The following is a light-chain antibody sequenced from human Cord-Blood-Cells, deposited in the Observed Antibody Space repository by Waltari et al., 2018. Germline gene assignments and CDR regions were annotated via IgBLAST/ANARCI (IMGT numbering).Light chain of an antibody. V-gene: IGLV2-23*02. J-gene: IGLJ3*02. CDR2: DVS. Sequence: QSALTQPASVTGSPGQSITISCTGTSSDGGGYNYVPWYQQHPGKAPKLMIYDVSKRPSGVSNRFSGSKSGTTASLTISGLQAEDEADYYCCSYAGSSTWVFGGGTKLTVL. CDR3: CSYAGSSTWV. CDR1: SSDGGGYNY.